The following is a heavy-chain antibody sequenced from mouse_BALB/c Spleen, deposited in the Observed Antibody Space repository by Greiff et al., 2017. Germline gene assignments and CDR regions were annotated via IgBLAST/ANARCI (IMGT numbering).Heavy chain of an antibody. J-gene: IGHJ4*01. CDR3: ARPWEKGTFYYAMDY. CDR2: ISNGGGST. CDR1: GFTFSSYT. D-gene: IGHD4-1*01. Sequence: EVQVVESGGGLVQPGGSLKLSCAASGFTFSSYTMSWVRQTPEKRLEWVAYISNGGGSTYYPDTVKGRFTISRDNAKNTLYLQMSSLKSEDTAMYYCARPWEKGTFYYAMDYWGQGTSVTVSS. V-gene: IGHV5-12-2*01.